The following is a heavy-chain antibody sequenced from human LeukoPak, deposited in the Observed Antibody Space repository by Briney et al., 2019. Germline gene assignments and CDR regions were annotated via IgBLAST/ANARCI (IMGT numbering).Heavy chain of an antibody. CDR3: ARGIGSYAYYYYMDV. Sequence: SETLSLTCTVSGGSISSYYWSWIRQPPGKGLEWIWYIYYSGSTNYNPSLKSRVTISVDTSKNQFSLKLSSVTAADTAVYYCARGIGSYAYYYYMDVWGKGTTVTVSS. CDR1: GGSISSYY. J-gene: IGHJ6*03. V-gene: IGHV4-59*01. D-gene: IGHD1-26*01. CDR2: IYYSGST.